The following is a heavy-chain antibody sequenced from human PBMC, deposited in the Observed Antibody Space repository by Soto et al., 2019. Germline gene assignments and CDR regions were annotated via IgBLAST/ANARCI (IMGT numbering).Heavy chain of an antibody. D-gene: IGHD2-15*01. V-gene: IGHV3-74*01. J-gene: IGHJ4*02. Sequence: EVQLVESGGGLVQPGESLRLSCAASGFTFSSYWMHWVRQAPGKGLVWVSRINSDGSSTSYAGSVKGRFTISRDNAKNTLYLQMNSLRAEDTAVYYCVITSLVVAAATREDYWGQGTLVTVSS. CDR2: INSDGSST. CDR1: GFTFSSYW. CDR3: VITSLVVAAATREDY.